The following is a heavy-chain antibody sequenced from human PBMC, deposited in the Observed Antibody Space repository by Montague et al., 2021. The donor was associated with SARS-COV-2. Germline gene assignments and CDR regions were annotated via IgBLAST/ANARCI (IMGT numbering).Heavy chain of an antibody. CDR3: ARRSLGYCGGGSCYSAFDP. CDR1: GGSISSYY. Sequence: SETLSLTCTVSGGSISSYYWSWIRQPPGKGLEWIGYIYCSGSTNYNPSLKSRVTISVDTSKNQFSLKLSSVTAADTAVYYCARRSLGYCGGGSCYSAFDPWGQGTLVTVSS. V-gene: IGHV4-59*01. D-gene: IGHD2-15*01. CDR2: IYCSGST. J-gene: IGHJ5*02.